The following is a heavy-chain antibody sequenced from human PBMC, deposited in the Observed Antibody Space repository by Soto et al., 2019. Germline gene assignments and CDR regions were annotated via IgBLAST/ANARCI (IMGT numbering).Heavy chain of an antibody. CDR3: ARELVTVAETKPFDY. CDR1: GFTFSSYA. Sequence: QVQLVESGGGVVQPGRSLRLSCAASGFTFSSYAMHWVRQAPGKGLEWVAVISYDGSNKDYADSVKGRFTITRDNSKNTLYLQMNSLRAEDTAVYYCARELVTVAETKPFDYWGQGTLVTVSS. D-gene: IGHD6-19*01. J-gene: IGHJ4*02. V-gene: IGHV3-30-3*01. CDR2: ISYDGSNK.